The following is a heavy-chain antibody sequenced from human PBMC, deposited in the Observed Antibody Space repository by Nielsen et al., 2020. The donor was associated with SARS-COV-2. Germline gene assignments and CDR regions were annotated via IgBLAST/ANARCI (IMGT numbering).Heavy chain of an antibody. J-gene: IGHJ4*02. V-gene: IGHV4-34*01. CDR3: ARGDWLSYYFDY. CDR1: GGSFSGYY. D-gene: IGHD3-9*01. CDR2: INHSGST. Sequence: SETLSLTYAVYGGSFSGYYWSWIRQPPGKGLEWIGEINHSGSTNYNPSLKSRVTISVDTSKNQFSLKLSSVTAADTAVYYCARGDWLSYYFDYWGQGTLVTVSS.